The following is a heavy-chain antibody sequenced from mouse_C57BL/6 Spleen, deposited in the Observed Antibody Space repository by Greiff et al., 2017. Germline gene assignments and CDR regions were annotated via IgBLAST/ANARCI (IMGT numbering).Heavy chain of an antibody. CDR2: ISGGGGNT. CDR3: ARVDLGRPFAY. D-gene: IGHD4-1*01. V-gene: IGHV5-9*01. J-gene: IGHJ3*01. CDR1: GFTFSSYT. Sequence: EVQLKESGGGLVKPGGSLKLSCAASGFTFSSYTMSWVRQTPEKRLEWVATISGGGGNTYYPDSVKGRFTISRDNAKNTLYLQMSSLRSEDTALYYCARVDLGRPFAYWGQGTLVTVSA.